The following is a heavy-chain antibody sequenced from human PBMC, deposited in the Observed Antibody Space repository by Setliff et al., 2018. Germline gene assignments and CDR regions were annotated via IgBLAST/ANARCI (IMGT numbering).Heavy chain of an antibody. CDR3: ARDVTGTYNGRLEY. Sequence: ASVKVSCKASGYTFSNYGITWVRQAPGQGLEWMGWISAYTGNTKFAQKFQGRVTMTTDTSAKIVFMELNGLRSDDTAVYYCARDVTGTYNGRLEYWGLGTLVTVS. J-gene: IGHJ4*02. CDR2: ISAYTGNT. CDR1: GYTFSNYG. V-gene: IGHV1-18*01. D-gene: IGHD1-1*01.